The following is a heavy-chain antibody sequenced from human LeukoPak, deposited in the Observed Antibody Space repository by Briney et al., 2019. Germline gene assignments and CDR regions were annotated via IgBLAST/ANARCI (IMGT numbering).Heavy chain of an antibody. CDR2: IYYSGST. V-gene: IGHV4-59*11. Sequence: SETLSLTCTVSGGSISSHYWSWIRQPPGKGLEWIGYIYYSGSTNYNPSLKSRVTISVDTSKNQFSLKLSSVTAADTAVYYCARLGGATYFDYWGQGTLVTVSS. D-gene: IGHD1-26*01. CDR3: ARLGGATYFDY. J-gene: IGHJ4*02. CDR1: GGSISSHY.